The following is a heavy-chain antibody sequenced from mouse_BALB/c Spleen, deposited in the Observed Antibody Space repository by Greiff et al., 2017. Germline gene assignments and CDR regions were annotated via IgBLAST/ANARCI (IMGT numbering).Heavy chain of an antibody. J-gene: IGHJ1*01. V-gene: IGHV5-6-5*01. CDR1: GFTFSSYA. CDR2: ISSGGST. CDR3: AREGVPGWYFDV. Sequence: DVHLVESGGGLVKPGGSLKLSCAASGFTFSSYAMSWVRQTPEKRLEWVASISSGGSTYYPDSVKGRFTISRDNARNILYLQMSSLRSEDTAMYYCAREGVPGWYFDVWGEGTTVTVSS.